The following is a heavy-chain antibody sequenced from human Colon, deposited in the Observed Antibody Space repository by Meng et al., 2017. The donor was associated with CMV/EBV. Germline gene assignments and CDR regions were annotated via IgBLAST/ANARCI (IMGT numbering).Heavy chain of an antibody. CDR2: INHSGST. CDR1: GGSFSGYY. CDR3: ARGRIEQWLVLALFDY. Sequence: SGGSFSGYYCRWLRPPPEKGLEWIGEINHSGSTNYHPSLKSRVTISVDTSKNQFSLKLSSVTAADTAVYYCARGRIEQWLVLALFDYWGQGTLVTVSS. D-gene: IGHD6-19*01. J-gene: IGHJ4*02. V-gene: IGHV4-34*01.